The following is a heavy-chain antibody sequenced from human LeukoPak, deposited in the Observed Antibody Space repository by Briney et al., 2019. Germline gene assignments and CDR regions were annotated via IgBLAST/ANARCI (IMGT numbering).Heavy chain of an antibody. V-gene: IGHV3-7*05. J-gene: IGHJ4*02. Sequence: GGSLRLSCAGAEFTLSNYWMSWVRQAPGKGLEWVANIRQDGNEKYYVDSVKGRFTISRDNAKNSLYLQMNSLRAEDTAVYYCARERVLGTYWGQGTLVTVSS. D-gene: IGHD3/OR15-3a*01. CDR2: IRQDGNEK. CDR1: EFTLSNYW. CDR3: ARERVLGTY.